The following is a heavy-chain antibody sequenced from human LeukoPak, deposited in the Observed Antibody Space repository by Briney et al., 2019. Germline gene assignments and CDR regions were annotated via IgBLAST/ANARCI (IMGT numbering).Heavy chain of an antibody. Sequence: SETLSLTCAVSGGSISSGGYSWSWIRQPPGQGLEWIGYIYHTGTTYYNPSLKSRVTISVDRSKNQFSLRLSSVTAADTAVYYCARVTSGYSSGWYFDYWGQGTLVTVSS. CDR2: IYHTGTT. CDR3: ARVTSGYSSGWYFDY. J-gene: IGHJ4*02. CDR1: GGSISSGGYS. D-gene: IGHD6-25*01. V-gene: IGHV4-30-2*01.